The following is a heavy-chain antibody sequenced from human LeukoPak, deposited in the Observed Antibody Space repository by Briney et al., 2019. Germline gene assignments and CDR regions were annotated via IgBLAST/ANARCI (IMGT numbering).Heavy chain of an antibody. D-gene: IGHD1-26*01. V-gene: IGHV3-23*01. CDR2: ISDSGRST. J-gene: IGHJ4*02. Sequence: GGSLRLSCAASGFTFSSYAMTWVRQAPGKGLEWVSAISDSGRSTYYADSVKGRFTISRDISKSTLYLQMNSLRAEDTALYYCAKGQKWELPLDFWGQGTLVTVTS. CDR1: GFTFSSYA. CDR3: AKGQKWELPLDF.